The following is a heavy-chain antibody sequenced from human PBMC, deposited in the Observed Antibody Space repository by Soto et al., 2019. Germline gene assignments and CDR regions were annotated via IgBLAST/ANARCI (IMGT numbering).Heavy chain of an antibody. V-gene: IGHV1-46*01. CDR2: IKPSDGST. J-gene: IGHJ3*01. CDR1: GYTFTSYY. D-gene: IGHD6-19*01. Sequence: GASVKVSCKASGYTFTSYYMHWVRQAPGQGLERMGIIKPSDGSTSYAQKFQGRVTMTRDTSTSTIYMELSSLRSEDTAVYYCARARAGYRSGWSPAIDFWGQGIMVTV. CDR3: ARARAGYRSGWSPAIDF.